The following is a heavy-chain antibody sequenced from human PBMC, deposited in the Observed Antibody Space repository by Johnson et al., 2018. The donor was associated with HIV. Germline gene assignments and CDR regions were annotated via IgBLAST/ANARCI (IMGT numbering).Heavy chain of an antibody. CDR1: GFTFSNYA. Sequence: QVQLVESGGGVVQPGRSLRLSCAASGFTFSNYAMHWVRQAPGKGLEWVAVIWYDGSNNYYADSVNGRFTISTVNSRNTLFLHMNSLRTDDTAVSYCAIVRVDFPRHAFAILGLGTMVTVSS. D-gene: IGHD3-3*01. CDR2: IWYDGSNN. J-gene: IGHJ3*02. CDR3: AIVRVDFPRHAFAI. V-gene: IGHV3-33*01.